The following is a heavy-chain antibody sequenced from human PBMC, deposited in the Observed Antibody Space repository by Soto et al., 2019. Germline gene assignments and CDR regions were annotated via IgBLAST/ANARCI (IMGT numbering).Heavy chain of an antibody. V-gene: IGHV2-5*02. J-gene: IGHJ4*02. D-gene: IGHD4-17*01. CDR2: IYWDDDK. Sequence: QITLKESGPTLVKPTQTLTLTCTFSGFSLSTSGVGVGWIRQPPGKALEWLALIYWDDDKRYSPSLKSRLTITKDTSKNQVVLTMTNTDPVDTATYYCAHQTTVTTVDYWGQGTLVTVSS. CDR3: AHQTTVTTVDY. CDR1: GFSLSTSGVG.